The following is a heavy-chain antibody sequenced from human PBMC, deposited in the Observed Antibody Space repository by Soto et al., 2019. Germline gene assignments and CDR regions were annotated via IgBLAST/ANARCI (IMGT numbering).Heavy chain of an antibody. CDR1: GFTFSSYW. V-gene: IGHV3-7*01. CDR2: IKQDGSEK. CDR3: ARGPYVLRFLEWLGWDV. Sequence: GGSLRLSCAASGFTFSSYWMSWVRQAPGKGLEWVANIKQDGSEKYYVDSVKGRFTISRDNAKNSLYLQMNSLRAEDTAVYYCARGPYVLRFLEWLGWDVWAKGPRSPSPQ. D-gene: IGHD3-3*01. J-gene: IGHJ6*04.